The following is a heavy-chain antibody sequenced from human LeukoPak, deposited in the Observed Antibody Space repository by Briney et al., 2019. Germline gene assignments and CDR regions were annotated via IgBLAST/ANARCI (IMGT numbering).Heavy chain of an antibody. CDR2: IDTSGST. D-gene: IGHD6-13*01. CDR1: GGSISSYH. J-gene: IGHJ4*02. Sequence: SEILSLTCTVFGGSISSYHWGWIRQPPGKGLEWIGYIDTSGSTNYNPSLKSRVIISVDTSKTQFSLKLNSVTAADTAVFYCVGIATAGTVEYWGQGTLVTVSS. CDR3: VGIATAGTVEY. V-gene: IGHV4-4*09.